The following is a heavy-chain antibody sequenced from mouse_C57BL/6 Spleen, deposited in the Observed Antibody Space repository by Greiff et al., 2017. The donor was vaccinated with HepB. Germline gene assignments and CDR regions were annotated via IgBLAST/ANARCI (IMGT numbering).Heavy chain of an antibody. CDR2: IDPANGNT. CDR3: ARGFGYQSSYWYYDV. V-gene: IGHV14-3*01. D-gene: IGHD2-2*01. J-gene: IGHJ1*03. Sequence: VQLQQSVAELVRPGASVKLSCTASGFNIKNTYMHWVKQRPEQGLEWIGRIDPANGNTKYAPKFQGKATITADTASNTAYLQLSSLTSEDTAIYYCARGFGYQSSYWYYDVWGTGTTVTVSS. CDR1: GFNIKNTY.